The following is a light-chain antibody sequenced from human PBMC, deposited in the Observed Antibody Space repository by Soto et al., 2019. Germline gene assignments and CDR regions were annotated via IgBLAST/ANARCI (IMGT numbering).Light chain of an antibody. CDR3: QQYIDWPPYT. CDR1: QTVSRS. Sequence: EVVLTQSPATLSVSPGERATLSCRASQTVSRSLAWYQQKPGQAPRLLIYGASMGATGVPDRFSGSGSGTDFTLTISSLQSEDFAVYYCQQYIDWPPYTFGQGTKVEIK. CDR2: GAS. J-gene: IGKJ2*01. V-gene: IGKV3-15*01.